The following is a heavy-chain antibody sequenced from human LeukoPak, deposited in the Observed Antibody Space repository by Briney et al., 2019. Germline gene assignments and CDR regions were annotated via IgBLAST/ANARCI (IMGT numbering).Heavy chain of an antibody. CDR3: ATSPILGAFDI. D-gene: IGHD3-3*01. CDR1: GGSFSGYY. Sequence: SETLSLTCAVYGGSFSGYYWSWIRQPPGKGLEWIGEINHSGSTNYNPSLKSRVTISVDTSKNQFSLKLSSVTAADTAVYYCATSPILGAFDIWGQGTMVTVSS. J-gene: IGHJ3*02. V-gene: IGHV4-34*01. CDR2: INHSGST.